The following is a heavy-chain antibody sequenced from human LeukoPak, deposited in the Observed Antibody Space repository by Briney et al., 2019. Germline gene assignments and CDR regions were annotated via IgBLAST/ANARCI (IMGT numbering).Heavy chain of an antibody. D-gene: IGHD5-12*01. CDR1: GFTFSSYW. Sequence: GGSLRLSCAASGFTFSSYWMSWVRQAPGKGLEWVTNIKQDGSEKYYVDSVKGRFTISRDNAKNSLYLQMNSLRAEDTAVYYCARKWLRLPFDYWGQGTLVTVSS. J-gene: IGHJ4*02. CDR3: ARKWLRLPFDY. V-gene: IGHV3-7*01. CDR2: IKQDGSEK.